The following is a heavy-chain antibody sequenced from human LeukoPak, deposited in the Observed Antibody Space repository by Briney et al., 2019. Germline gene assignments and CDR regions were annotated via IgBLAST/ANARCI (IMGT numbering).Heavy chain of an antibody. Sequence: ASVKVSCKASGYTFSSYGINWVRQAPGQGVEWMGWISDYNGNTNYAQKLQGRVTMTTDTSTSTAYMELRSLRSDDTAVYYCARDDALVATGSFDYWGQGTLVTVSS. CDR3: ARDDALVATGSFDY. D-gene: IGHD5-12*01. J-gene: IGHJ4*02. CDR1: GYTFSSYG. V-gene: IGHV1-18*01. CDR2: ISDYNGNT.